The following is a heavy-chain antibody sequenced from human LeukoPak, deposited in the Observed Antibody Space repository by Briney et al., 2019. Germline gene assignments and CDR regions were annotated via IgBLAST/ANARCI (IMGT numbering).Heavy chain of an antibody. CDR3: ARGGTLVRGVAILYGMDV. CDR1: GYSITSYD. J-gene: IGHJ6*02. V-gene: IGHV1-8*01. CDR2: INSNSGNT. Sequence: ASVKVSCRASGYSITSYDINWVRQAAGQGLEWVGWINSNSGNTGYARKFQGRVTLTRDTSINTAYMEVNSLTSEDTAVYYCARGGTLVRGVAILYGMDVWGRGTTVTVSS. D-gene: IGHD3-10*01.